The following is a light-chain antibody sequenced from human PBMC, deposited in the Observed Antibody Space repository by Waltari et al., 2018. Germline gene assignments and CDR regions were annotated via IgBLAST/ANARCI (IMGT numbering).Light chain of an antibody. CDR3: QTGGHGTWV. V-gene: IGLV4-69*01. CDR1: SGPSSNI. J-gene: IGLJ3*02. CDR2: VNSDGSH. Sequence: QLVLTQSPSASASLGASVKLTCTLSSGPSSNIIAWHQQPPEKGPRYLMKVNSDGSHSKGDEIPDRFSGSSSGPERYLTISSVQSEDEADYYCQTGGHGTWVFGGGTKLTVL.